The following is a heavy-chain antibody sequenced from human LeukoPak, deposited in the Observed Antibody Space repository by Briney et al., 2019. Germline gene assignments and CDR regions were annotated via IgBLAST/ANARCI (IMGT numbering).Heavy chain of an antibody. D-gene: IGHD2-15*01. CDR2: IYTSGST. CDR1: GGSISSYY. Sequence: SETLSLTWTVAGGSISSYYWSWIRQPAGKGLEWIGRIYTSGSTNYNPSLKSRVTMSVDTSKNQFSLKLSSVTAADTAVYYCARVGYPPAGFDYWGQGTLVTVSS. J-gene: IGHJ4*02. V-gene: IGHV4-4*07. CDR3: ARVGYPPAGFDY.